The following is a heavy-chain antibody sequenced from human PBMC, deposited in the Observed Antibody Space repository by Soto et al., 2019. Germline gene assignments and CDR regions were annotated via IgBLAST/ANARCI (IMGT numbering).Heavy chain of an antibody. CDR3: AKDHGCVPRSGSCYSSLDY. CDR2: ISGSGGST. J-gene: IGHJ4*02. Sequence: GGSLRLSCAASGFTFSSYAMSWVRQAPGKGLEWVSAISGSGGSTYYADSVKGRFTISRDNSKNTLYLQMNSLRAEDTAVYYCAKDHGCVPRSGSCYSSLDYWGQGTLVTVSS. V-gene: IGHV3-23*01. D-gene: IGHD2-15*01. CDR1: GFTFSSYA.